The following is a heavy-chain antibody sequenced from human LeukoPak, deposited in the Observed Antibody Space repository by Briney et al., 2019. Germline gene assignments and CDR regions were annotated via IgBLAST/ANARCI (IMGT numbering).Heavy chain of an antibody. CDR2: INPNSGGT. V-gene: IGHV1-2*02. CDR3: ARGGTIFGVVTSSFDY. J-gene: IGHJ4*02. Sequence: GASVKVSYKASGYTFTGYYMHWVRQAPGQGLEWMGWINPNSGGTNYAQKFQGRVTMTRDTSISTAYMELSRLRSDDTAVYYCARGGTIFGVVTSSFDYWGQRTLVTVSS. D-gene: IGHD3-3*01. CDR1: GYTFTGYY.